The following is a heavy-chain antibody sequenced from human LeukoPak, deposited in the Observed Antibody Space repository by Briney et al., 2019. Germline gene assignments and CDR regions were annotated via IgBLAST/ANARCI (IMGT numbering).Heavy chain of an antibody. J-gene: IGHJ5*02. CDR2: IHHSGST. Sequence: SETLSLTCAVYGGSFSGYYWSWIRQPPGKGLEWIGEIHHSGSTNYNPSLKSRVAISVDTSKNQFSLKLSSVTAADTAVYYCARGRGRRGGPRWFDPWGQGTLVTVSS. CDR1: GGSFSGYY. V-gene: IGHV4-34*01. D-gene: IGHD3-10*01. CDR3: ARGRGRRGGPRWFDP.